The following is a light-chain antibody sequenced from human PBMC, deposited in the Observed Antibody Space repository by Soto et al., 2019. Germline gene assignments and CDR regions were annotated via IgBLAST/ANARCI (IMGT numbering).Light chain of an antibody. CDR2: KVS. CDR3: MQGTRWPRT. J-gene: IGKJ3*01. Sequence: DVVLTQSPLSLPVTLGQPASISCRSSQSLVSSDGNTFLNWFQQRPGQSPRRLIYKVSNRDSGVPDRFSGSGSGTDFTLKISRVEAEDVGAYYCMQGTRWPRTFGPGTKVDIK. V-gene: IGKV2-30*01. CDR1: QSLVSSDGNTF.